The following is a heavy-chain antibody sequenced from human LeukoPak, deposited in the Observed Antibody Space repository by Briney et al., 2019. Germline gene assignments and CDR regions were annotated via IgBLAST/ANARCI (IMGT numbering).Heavy chain of an antibody. CDR1: GYTFTGYY. CDR3: AKVLDSSGYYSHY. CDR2: INPNSGGT. J-gene: IGHJ4*02. D-gene: IGHD3-22*01. Sequence: ASVKVSCKASGYTFTGYYMHWVRQAPGQGLEWMGRINPNSGGTNYAQKFQGRVTMTRDTSISTAYMELSRLRPDDTAVYYCAKVLDSSGYYSHYWGQGTLVTVSS. V-gene: IGHV1-2*06.